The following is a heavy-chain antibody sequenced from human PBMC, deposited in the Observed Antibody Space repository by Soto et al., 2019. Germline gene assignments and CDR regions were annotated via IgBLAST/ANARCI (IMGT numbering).Heavy chain of an antibody. D-gene: IGHD4-4*01. CDR1: GFNVSNIY. CDR2: TYSGGST. CDR3: ARVKNSNYYYGMDV. V-gene: IGHV3-53*01. Sequence: GGSLRLSCAASGFNVSNIYMSWVRQAPGKGLEWVSVTYSGGSTYYADSVKGRFTTSRDNSKNMLHLHMDSLRAEDTAVYYCARVKNSNYYYGMDVWGQGTTVTVSS. J-gene: IGHJ6*02.